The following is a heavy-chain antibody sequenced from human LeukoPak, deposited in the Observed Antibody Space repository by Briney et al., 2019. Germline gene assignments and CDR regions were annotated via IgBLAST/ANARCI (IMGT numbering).Heavy chain of an antibody. D-gene: IGHD3-16*02. CDR1: GGSFSSSSSY. Sequence: SETLSLTCTVSGGSFSSSSSYWGWIRQPPGKGLEWIGGIYYSGSTYYNPSLTSRVTISVDTSKNQFSLKLSSVTAADTAVYYCARQRYALFDYWGQGTLVTVSS. CDR2: IYYSGST. CDR3: ARQRYALFDY. V-gene: IGHV4-39*01. J-gene: IGHJ4*02.